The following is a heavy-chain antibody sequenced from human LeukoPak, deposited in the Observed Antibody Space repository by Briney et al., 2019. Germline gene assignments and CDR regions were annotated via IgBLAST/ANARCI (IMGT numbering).Heavy chain of an antibody. D-gene: IGHD3-10*01. CDR1: GYSVNSDYY. J-gene: IGHJ2*01. CDR3: ARRGLTLRHWYFDL. V-gene: IGHV4-38-2*01. CDR2: TTHRGTS. Sequence: SETLSLTCAVSGYSVNSDYYWGWIRPSPGKGLEWIGSTTHRGTSYHNPPLMRRVSISLDSSKNHLSLKLRSVTAADTAIYYCARRGLTLRHWYFDLWGRGTLVTVSS.